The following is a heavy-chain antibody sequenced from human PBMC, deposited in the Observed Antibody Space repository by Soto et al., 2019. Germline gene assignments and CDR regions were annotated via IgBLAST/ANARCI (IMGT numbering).Heavy chain of an antibody. CDR1: GVTISSSH. Sequence: EVELVESGGGLIQPGGSLRLSCAASGVTISSSHMSWVRQAPGKGLQWVSVIYNNGSISYADSVKGRVTVSRDNVKNILVLPMSSLIVEDPAVYFFARAGPTGSHFFDDWGQGTRASVS. J-gene: IGHJ4*02. CDR3: ARAGPTGSHFFDD. V-gene: IGHV3-53*01. CDR2: IYNNGSI. D-gene: IGHD2-8*02.